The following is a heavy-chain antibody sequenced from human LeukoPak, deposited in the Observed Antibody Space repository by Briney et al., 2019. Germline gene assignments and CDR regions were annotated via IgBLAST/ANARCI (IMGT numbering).Heavy chain of an antibody. CDR1: GLTFSSFG. CDR3: ACLTTADAFDI. D-gene: IGHD3-22*01. Sequence: WGVLRLSCAASGLTFSSFGRSWVRQAPGKGLEWIGRIYTSGSTNYNPSLKSRVTISVDTSRNQFSLKLSSVTAADTAVYYCACLTTADAFDIWGQGTMVTVSS. CDR2: IYTSGST. J-gene: IGHJ3*02. V-gene: IGHV4-4*07.